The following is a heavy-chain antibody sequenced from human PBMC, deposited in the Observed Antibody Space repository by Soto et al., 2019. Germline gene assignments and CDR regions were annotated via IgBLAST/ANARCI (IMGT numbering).Heavy chain of an antibody. J-gene: IGHJ6*02. CDR2: TTYDGGIK. CDR1: GFSFSSYG. Sequence: GSLRLSCAASGFSFSSYGMEWVRLAPGNGLELVAATTYDGGIKHYVDSVKGRFTISRDNSKNTLYLQMNSLRVEDTATYYCAGALENPYFYYGLNVWGQGTTVTVS. V-gene: IGHV3-30*03. CDR3: AGALENPYFYYGLNV. D-gene: IGHD1-1*01.